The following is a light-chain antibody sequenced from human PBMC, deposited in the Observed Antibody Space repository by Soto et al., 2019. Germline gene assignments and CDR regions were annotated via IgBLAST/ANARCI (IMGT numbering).Light chain of an antibody. CDR3: MQVLQTPPA. Sequence: DIVMTQSPLSLPVTPGEPASISCRSSQSLLHSNGYNYLDWYLQKPGQSPQLLIYLGSNRASGVPDRLSGSGSGTDFTLKISRVEAADVGVYYCMQVLQTPPAFGQGTRLEI. J-gene: IGKJ5*01. CDR1: QSLLHSNGYNY. CDR2: LGS. V-gene: IGKV2-28*01.